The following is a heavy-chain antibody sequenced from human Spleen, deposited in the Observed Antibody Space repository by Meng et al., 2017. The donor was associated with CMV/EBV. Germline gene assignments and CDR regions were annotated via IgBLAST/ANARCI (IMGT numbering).Heavy chain of an antibody. D-gene: IGHD2-8*01. CDR1: GGSMGRGTYH. Sequence: GSLRLSCTVSGGSMGRGTYHWAWIRQPPGKGREWIGSIYYSGTTYYNPSLNSRVTISGDTSKNQFYLSLHSLTAADTAVYYCALSMDNWFDPWGQGTPVTVSS. J-gene: IGHJ5*02. V-gene: IGHV4-39*07. CDR2: IYYSGTT. CDR3: ALSMDNWFDP.